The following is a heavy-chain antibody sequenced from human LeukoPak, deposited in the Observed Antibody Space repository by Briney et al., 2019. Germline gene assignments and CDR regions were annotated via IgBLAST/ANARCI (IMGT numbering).Heavy chain of an antibody. CDR2: ISWNSGSI. D-gene: IGHD3-10*01. Sequence: GGSLRLSCAASGFTFDDYAMHWVRQAPGKGLEWVSGISWNSGSIGYADSVKGRFTISRDNAKNSLYLQMNSLRAEDTALYYCAKDISGVHQYFQHWGQGTLVTVPS. CDR1: GFTFDDYA. J-gene: IGHJ1*01. V-gene: IGHV3-9*01. CDR3: AKDISGVHQYFQH.